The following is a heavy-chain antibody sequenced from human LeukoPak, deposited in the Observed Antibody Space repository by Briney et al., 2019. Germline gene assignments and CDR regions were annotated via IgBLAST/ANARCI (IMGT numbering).Heavy chain of an antibody. Sequence: GGSLTLSCAASGLTFSNYWMHWVRQAPGKGLVWVSRINSDGSITSYADSVKGRFTISRDNSKNTLYLQMNSLRAEDTAVYYCAKEGTYSSGIDYWGQGTLVTVSS. CDR3: AKEGTYSSGIDY. V-gene: IGHV3-74*01. J-gene: IGHJ4*02. D-gene: IGHD6-19*01. CDR1: GLTFSNYW. CDR2: INSDGSIT.